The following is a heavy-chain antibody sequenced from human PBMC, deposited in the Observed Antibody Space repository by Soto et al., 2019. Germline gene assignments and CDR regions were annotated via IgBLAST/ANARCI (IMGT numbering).Heavy chain of an antibody. CDR1: GFTFSSYA. D-gene: IGHD6-19*01. J-gene: IGHJ4*02. Sequence: QVQLVESGGGVAQPGRSLRLSCAASGFTFSSYAMHWVRQAPGKGLEWVAVISYDGINKYYADSVKGRFTISRDTSNNTVYLQMNSLRAEDTAVYYCARVFEQWLVRELGDYWGQGTLVTVSS. CDR3: ARVFEQWLVRELGDY. V-gene: IGHV3-30-3*01. CDR2: ISYDGINK.